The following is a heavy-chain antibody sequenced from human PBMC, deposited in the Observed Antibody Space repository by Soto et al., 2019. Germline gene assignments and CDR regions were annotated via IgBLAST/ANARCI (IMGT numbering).Heavy chain of an antibody. CDR3: ARAPYYYDSSGYLYYFDY. CDR2: IYYSGST. Sequence: ETLSLTCTVSGGSISSYYCSWIRQPPGKGLEWIGYIYYSGSTNCNPSLKSRVTISVDTSKNQFSLKLSSVTAADTAVYYCARAPYYYDSSGYLYYFDYWGQGTLVTVSS. D-gene: IGHD3-22*01. V-gene: IGHV4-59*01. J-gene: IGHJ4*02. CDR1: GGSISSYY.